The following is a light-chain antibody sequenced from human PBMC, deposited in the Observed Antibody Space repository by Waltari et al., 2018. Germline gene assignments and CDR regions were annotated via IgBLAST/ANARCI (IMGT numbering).Light chain of an antibody. J-gene: IGKJ4*01. CDR2: TAS. V-gene: IGKV1-9*01. Sequence: DIQLTQSPSFLSASMGDRVTITCRASQGISGYLAWYQQKPGKAPRRLIYTASTLQSGVPARFSGSGSGTEFTLTISSLQPEDFATYYCQQLNSYPITFGGGTKVEIK. CDR3: QQLNSYPIT. CDR1: QGISGY.